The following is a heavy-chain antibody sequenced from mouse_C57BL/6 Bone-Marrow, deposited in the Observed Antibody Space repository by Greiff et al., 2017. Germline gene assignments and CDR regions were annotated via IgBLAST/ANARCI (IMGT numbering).Heavy chain of an antibody. CDR1: GYTFTSYW. CDR2: IHPNSGST. CDR3: ARLRGYYYGSRENAMDY. Sequence: QVQLQQPGAELVKPGASVKLSCKASGYTFTSYWMHWVKQRPGQGLEWIGMIHPNSGSTNYNEKFKSKATLTVDKSSSTAYMQLSSLTSEDSAVXYCARLRGYYYGSRENAMDYWGQGTSVTVSS. V-gene: IGHV1-64*01. D-gene: IGHD1-1*01. J-gene: IGHJ4*01.